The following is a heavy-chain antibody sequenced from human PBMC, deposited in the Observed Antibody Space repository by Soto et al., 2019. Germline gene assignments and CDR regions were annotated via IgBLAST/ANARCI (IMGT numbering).Heavy chain of an antibody. CDR2: ISYDGSNK. D-gene: IGHD3-10*01. J-gene: IGHJ6*02. V-gene: IGHV3-30*18. Sequence: PGGSLRLSCAASGFTFSSYGMHWVRQAPGKGLEWVAVISYDGSNKYYADSVKGRFNISRDNSKNTLYLQMNRLRAKDTAVYYCAKAKLLWFGELPYYGMDVWGQGTTGTVSS. CDR1: GFTFSSYG. CDR3: AKAKLLWFGELPYYGMDV.